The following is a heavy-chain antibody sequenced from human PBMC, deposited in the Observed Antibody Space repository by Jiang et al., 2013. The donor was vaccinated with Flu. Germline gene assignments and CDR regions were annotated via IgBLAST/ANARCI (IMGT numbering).Heavy chain of an antibody. CDR1: GDSVSSNSAA. CDR3: ARGAITLRIIDAFDI. V-gene: IGHV6-1*01. J-gene: IGHJ3*02. CDR2: TYHRRSRWYT. Sequence: SQTLSLTCDISGDSVSSNSAAWNWIRQSPSRGLEWLGRTYHRRSRWYTDYAVSVKGRLSINADTSKNQFSLQLNSVTLEDTAVYYCARGAITLRIIDAFDIWGQGVRVTVSS. D-gene: IGHD3-22*01.